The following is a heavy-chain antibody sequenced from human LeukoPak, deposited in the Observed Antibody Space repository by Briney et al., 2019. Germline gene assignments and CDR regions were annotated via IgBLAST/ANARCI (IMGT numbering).Heavy chain of an antibody. J-gene: IGHJ5*01. D-gene: IGHD2-2*01. CDR2: ISASGSAT. V-gene: IGHV3-23*01. CDR3: AKEPREYCSSTSCPNWFAS. CDR1: GFTFNNYA. Sequence: GGSLRLSCAASGFTFNNYAMSWVRQAPGKGLEWVSAISASGSATYYADSVKGRFTISRDNSENTLFLQMNSLRAEDTAVYYCAKEPREYCSSTSCPNWFASWGQGTLVTVSS.